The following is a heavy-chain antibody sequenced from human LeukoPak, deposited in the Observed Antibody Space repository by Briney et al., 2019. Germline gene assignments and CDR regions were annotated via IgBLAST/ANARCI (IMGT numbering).Heavy chain of an antibody. CDR2: IIPIFGTA. Sequence: ASVMVSCKASGGTFSSYAISWVRQAPGQGLEWMGRIIPIFGTANYAQKFQGRVTITTDESTSTAYMELSSLRSEDTAVYYCASEGXXWDYGDYVGQFDYWGQGTLVTVSS. CDR1: GGTFSSYA. J-gene: IGHJ4*02. V-gene: IGHV1-69*05. D-gene: IGHD4-17*01. CDR3: ASEGXXWDYGDYVGQFDY.